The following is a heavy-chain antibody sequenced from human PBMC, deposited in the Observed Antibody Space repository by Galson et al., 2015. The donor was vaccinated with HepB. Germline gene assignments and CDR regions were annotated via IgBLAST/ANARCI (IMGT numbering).Heavy chain of an antibody. Sequence: SETLSLTCTVSGGSISSYYWGWIRQPPGKGLEWIGYIYYSGSTNYNPSLKSRVTISVDTSKNQFSLKLSSVTAADTAVYYCARLTGTLTYGMDVWGQGTTVTVSS. V-gene: IGHV4-59*01. J-gene: IGHJ6*02. D-gene: IGHD1-7*01. CDR1: GGSISSYY. CDR2: IYYSGST. CDR3: ARLTGTLTYGMDV.